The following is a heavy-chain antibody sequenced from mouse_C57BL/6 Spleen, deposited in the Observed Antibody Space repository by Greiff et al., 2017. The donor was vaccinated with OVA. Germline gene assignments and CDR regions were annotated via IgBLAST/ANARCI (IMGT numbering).Heavy chain of an antibody. D-gene: IGHD2-1*01. CDR3: ARVYYVNYDYAMDY. J-gene: IGHJ4*01. Sequence: VQLQQSGPELVKPGASVKIPCKASGYTFTDYNMDWVKQSHGKSLEWIGDINPNNGGTIYNQKFKGKATLTVDKSYTTAYMELRSMTSEDTAVYYCARVYYVNYDYAMDYWGQGTSVTVSS. CDR1: GYTFTDYN. V-gene: IGHV1-18*01. CDR2: INPNNGGT.